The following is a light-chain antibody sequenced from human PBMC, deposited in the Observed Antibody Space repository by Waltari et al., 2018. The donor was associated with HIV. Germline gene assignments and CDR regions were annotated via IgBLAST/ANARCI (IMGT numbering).Light chain of an antibody. Sequence: ALTQPASVSGSPGQSITISCTGASSDIGGYDYVSWYQQHPGKAPKLMIYDVNERPSWVSNRFSGSKSGNTASLTISGLQAEDEADYYCSSYADRGPKVLFGGGTKLTVL. V-gene: IGLV2-14*03. CDR1: SSDIGGYDY. CDR2: DVN. J-gene: IGLJ2*01. CDR3: SSYADRGPKVL.